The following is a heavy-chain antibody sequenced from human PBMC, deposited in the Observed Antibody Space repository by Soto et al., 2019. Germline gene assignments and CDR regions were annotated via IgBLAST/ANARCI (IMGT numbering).Heavy chain of an antibody. Sequence: PGGSLRLSCAASGFSFNNYNMNWVRQVPGKGLEWVSYITNTGDNTYYADSVKGRFTISRDNADNPLYLQMNSLRAEDTAIYYCARDSVVVSFRPRNFDLWGCGTQVTVSS. J-gene: IGHJ2*01. CDR2: ITNTGDNT. CDR1: GFSFNNYN. CDR3: ARDSVVVSFRPRNFDL. V-gene: IGHV3-48*01. D-gene: IGHD3-22*01.